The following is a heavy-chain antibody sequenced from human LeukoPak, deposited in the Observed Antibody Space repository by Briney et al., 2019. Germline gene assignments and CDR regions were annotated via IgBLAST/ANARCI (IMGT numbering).Heavy chain of an antibody. J-gene: IGHJ4*02. Sequence: SETLSLTCTVSGGSISTGSYYWSWIRQPAGKGLEWIGRIYTSGRTTYNPSLKSRVTISVDTSKNQFSLKLSSVTAADTAVYHCARQGTTIAAPPFYFDYWGQGTLVTVSS. CDR3: ARQGTTIAAPPFYFDY. CDR2: IYTSGRT. V-gene: IGHV4-61*02. CDR1: GGSISTGSYY. D-gene: IGHD6-6*01.